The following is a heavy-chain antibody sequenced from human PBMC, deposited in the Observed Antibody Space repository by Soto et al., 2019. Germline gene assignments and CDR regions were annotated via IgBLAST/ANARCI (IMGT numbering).Heavy chain of an antibody. V-gene: IGHV4-39*01. Sequence: SETLSLTCTVSGGSISSSSYYWGWIRQPPGKGLEWIGSIYYSGSTYYNPSLKSRVTISVDTSKNQFSLKLSSVTAADTAVYYCARQLSDIVLMVHASFQEIWGQGTMVTVSS. D-gene: IGHD2-8*01. CDR2: IYYSGST. CDR3: ARQLSDIVLMVHASFQEI. J-gene: IGHJ3*02. CDR1: GGSISSSSYY.